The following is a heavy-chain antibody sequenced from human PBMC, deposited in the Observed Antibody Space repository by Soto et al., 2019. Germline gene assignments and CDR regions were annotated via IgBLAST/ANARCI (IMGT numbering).Heavy chain of an antibody. Sequence: SETLSLTCTVSGGSISSGGYYWSWIRQHPGKGLEWIGYIYYSGSTYYNPSLKSRVTISVDTSKNQFSLKLSSVTAADTAVYNCARDSAMGKNWFDPWGQGTLVTVSS. CDR2: IYYSGST. J-gene: IGHJ5*02. V-gene: IGHV4-31*03. D-gene: IGHD5-18*01. CDR1: GGSISSGGYY. CDR3: ARDSAMGKNWFDP.